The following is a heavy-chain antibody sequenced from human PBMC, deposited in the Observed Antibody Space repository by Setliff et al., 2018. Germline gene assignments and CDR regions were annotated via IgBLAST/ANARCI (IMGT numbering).Heavy chain of an antibody. D-gene: IGHD3-10*01. CDR2: ISSSSSYI. CDR1: GFTFSSYG. V-gene: IGHV3-21*01. Sequence: GGSLRLSCAASGFTFSSYGMNWVRQAPGKGLEWVSSISSSSSYIYYADSVKGRFTISRDNAKNSLYLQMNSLRAEDTAVYYCARRPPNGFGEFGNAFDIWGQGTMVTVSS. CDR3: ARRPPNGFGEFGNAFDI. J-gene: IGHJ3*02.